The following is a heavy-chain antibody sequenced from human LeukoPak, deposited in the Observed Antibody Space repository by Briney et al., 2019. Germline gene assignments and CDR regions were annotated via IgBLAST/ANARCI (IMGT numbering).Heavy chain of an antibody. V-gene: IGHV3-21*01. CDR1: GFTFSSHT. D-gene: IGHD3-10*01. CDR3: VRGLYYGSGTYYNAMVGSWFDP. J-gene: IGHJ5*02. Sequence: GGSLRLSCAASGFTFSSHTMNWVRQAPGKGLEWVSSINSSSRYIYYADSVKGRCTMSRDNAKNSLYLQMNSLRAEDTAVYYCVRGLYYGSGTYYNAMVGSWFDPWGQGTLVTVSS. CDR2: INSSSRYI.